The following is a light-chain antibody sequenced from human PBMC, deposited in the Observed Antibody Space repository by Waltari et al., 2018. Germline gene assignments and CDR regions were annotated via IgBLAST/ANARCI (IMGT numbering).Light chain of an antibody. CDR3: QQYYNTPLT. CDR1: ESVLYSSNNKNP. V-gene: IGKV4-1*01. J-gene: IGKJ4*01. CDR2: WAS. Sequence: DIVMTQSPESLAVSLGERATISCKTSESVLYSSNNKNPLAWYHQKPGQPPRLLLYWASTRESGVPDRFIGIGSETDFTLTVTSLQAEDVAVYYCQQYYNTPLTFGGGTKVGVK.